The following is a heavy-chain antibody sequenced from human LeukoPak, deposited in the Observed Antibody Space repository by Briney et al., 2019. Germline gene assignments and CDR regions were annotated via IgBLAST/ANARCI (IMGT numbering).Heavy chain of an antibody. J-gene: IGHJ4*02. CDR2: ISYDGSNK. D-gene: IGHD6-13*01. Sequence: GSLRLSCAASGFPFSSYAMHWVRPAPGKGLEWVAVISYDGSNKYYADSVKGRFTISRDNSKNTLYLQMNSLRAEDTAVYYCAREQYSSSWHFDYWGQGTLVTVSS. CDR3: AREQYSSSWHFDY. V-gene: IGHV3-30*01. CDR1: GFPFSSYA.